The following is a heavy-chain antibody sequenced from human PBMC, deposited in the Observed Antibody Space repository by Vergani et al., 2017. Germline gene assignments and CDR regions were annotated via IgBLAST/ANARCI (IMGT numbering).Heavy chain of an antibody. CDR3: ARSLRIPAALTRAY. CDR1: GFTFSTYA. V-gene: IGHV3-23*01. CDR2: ISSDGGST. J-gene: IGHJ4*02. Sequence: EVQLLESGGGLVQPGGSLRLSCAASGFTFSTYAMTWVRQAPGKGLEWVSTISSDGGSTYYADSVKGRFTISRDDSKNTVYLQINSLRAEDTAFYYCARSLRIPAALTRAYWGQGTLVTVSS. D-gene: IGHD2-2*01.